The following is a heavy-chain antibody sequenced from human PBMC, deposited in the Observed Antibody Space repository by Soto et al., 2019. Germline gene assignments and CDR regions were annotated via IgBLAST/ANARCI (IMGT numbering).Heavy chain of an antibody. CDR1: GFTFSDYY. J-gene: IGHJ6*02. CDR3: ARDTDLDWTPAALSNYYYYGMDV. D-gene: IGHD1-1*01. Sequence: GGSLRLSCAASGFTFSDYYMSWIRQAPGKGLEWVSYISSSSSYTNYADSVKGRFTISRDNTKNSLYLQMNSLRAEDTAVYYCARDTDLDWTPAALSNYYYYGMDVWGQGTTVTVSS. CDR2: ISSSSSYT. V-gene: IGHV3-11*06.